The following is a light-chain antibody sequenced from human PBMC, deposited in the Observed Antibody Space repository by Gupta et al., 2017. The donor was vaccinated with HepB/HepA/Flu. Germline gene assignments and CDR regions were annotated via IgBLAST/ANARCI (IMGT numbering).Light chain of an antibody. V-gene: IGLV3-21*04. CDR1: NIGSKS. CDR2: YDS. J-gene: IGLJ3*02. CDR3: QVWDSSSDL. Sequence: SYVLTQPPSVSLAPGKTARTTCGGNNIGSKSVHWYQQKPGQAPVLVIYYDSDRPSGIPERFSGSNSGNTATLTIRRVEDGDEADYYCQVWDSSSDLFGGGTKLTVL.